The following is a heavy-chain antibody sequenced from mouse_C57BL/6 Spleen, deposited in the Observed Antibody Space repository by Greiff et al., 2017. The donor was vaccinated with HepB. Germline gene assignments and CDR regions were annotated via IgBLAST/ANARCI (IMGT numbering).Heavy chain of an antibody. V-gene: IGHV1-15*01. CDR3: TRPQSLEFDYSPMDY. CDR2: IDPETGGT. D-gene: IGHD2-4*01. Sequence: VQLQQSGAELVRPGASVTLSCKASGYTFTDYEMHWVKQTPVHGLEWIGAIDPETGGTAYNQKFKGKAILTADKSSSTAYMELRSLTSEDSAVYYCTRPQSLEFDYSPMDYWGQGTSVTVSS. CDR1: GYTFTDYE. J-gene: IGHJ4*01.